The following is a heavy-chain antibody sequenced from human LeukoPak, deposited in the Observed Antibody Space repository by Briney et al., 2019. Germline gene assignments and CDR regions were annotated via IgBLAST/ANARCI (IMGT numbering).Heavy chain of an antibody. D-gene: IGHD3-3*01. CDR1: GYTFTGYY. CDR3: ARGRRFLEWLLYVY. J-gene: IGHJ4*02. V-gene: IGHV1-2*02. Sequence: ASVKVSCKASGYTFTGYYMHWVRQAPGQGLEWMGWINPNSGGTNYAQKFQGGVTMTRDTSISTAYMELSRLRSDDTAVYYCARGRRFLEWLLYVYWGQGTLVTVSS. CDR2: INPNSGGT.